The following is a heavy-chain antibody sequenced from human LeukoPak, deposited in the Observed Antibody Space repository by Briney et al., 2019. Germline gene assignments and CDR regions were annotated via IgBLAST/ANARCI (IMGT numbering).Heavy chain of an antibody. CDR1: GFTFSSYS. J-gene: IGHJ4*02. V-gene: IGHV3-21*01. CDR2: ISSSSSYI. D-gene: IGHD3-10*01. Sequence: GGSLRLSCAASGFTFSSYSMNWARQAPGKGLEWVSSISSSSSYIYYADSVKGRFTISRDNAKNSLYLQMNSLRAEDTALYYCARDSTTLGESYDYWGQGTLVTVSS. CDR3: ARDSTTLGESYDY.